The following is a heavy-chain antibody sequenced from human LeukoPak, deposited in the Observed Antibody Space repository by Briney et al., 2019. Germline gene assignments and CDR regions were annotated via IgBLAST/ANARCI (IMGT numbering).Heavy chain of an antibody. CDR2: IYTSGST. Sequence: PSETLSLTCTVSGGSISSGSYYWSWIRQPAGKGLEWIGRIYTSGSTNYNPSLKSRVTISVDTSKNQFSLKLSSVTAADTAVYYCARELGSSSWNHAFGIWGQGTMVTVSS. J-gene: IGHJ3*02. V-gene: IGHV4-61*02. CDR3: ARELGSSSWNHAFGI. D-gene: IGHD6-13*01. CDR1: GGSISSGSYY.